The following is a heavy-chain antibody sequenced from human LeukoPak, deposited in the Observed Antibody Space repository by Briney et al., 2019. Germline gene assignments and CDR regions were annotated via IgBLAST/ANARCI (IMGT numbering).Heavy chain of an antibody. Sequence: SETLSLTCTVSGGSISSGGYYWSWIRQHPGKGLEWIGYIYYSGSTYYNPSLKSRVTISVDTSKNQFSLKLSSVTAADTAVYYCARVTGRWFDPWGQGTLVTVSS. CDR1: GGSISSGGYY. J-gene: IGHJ5*02. CDR3: ARVTGRWFDP. V-gene: IGHV4-31*03. CDR2: IYYSGST. D-gene: IGHD3-10*01.